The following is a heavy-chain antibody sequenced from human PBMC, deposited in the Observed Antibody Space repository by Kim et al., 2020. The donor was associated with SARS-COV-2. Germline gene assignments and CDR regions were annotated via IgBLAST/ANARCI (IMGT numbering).Heavy chain of an antibody. CDR1: GFTFDDYA. CDR2: ISGDGGST. Sequence: GGSLRLSCAASGFTFDDYAMHWVRQAPGKGLEWVSLISGDGGSTYYADSVKGRFTISRDNSKNSLYLQMNSLRTEDTALYYCAKDLWFGELLQTSGVGGFDYWGQGTLVTVSS. V-gene: IGHV3-43*02. D-gene: IGHD3-10*01. J-gene: IGHJ4*02. CDR3: AKDLWFGELLQTSGVGGFDY.